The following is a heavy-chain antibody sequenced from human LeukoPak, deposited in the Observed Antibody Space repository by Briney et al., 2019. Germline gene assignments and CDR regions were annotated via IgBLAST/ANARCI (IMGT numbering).Heavy chain of an antibody. CDR1: GFTFSSYG. J-gene: IGHJ3*02. CDR3: AKADDVPAQRLSAFDI. CDR2: ISGSGGST. Sequence: GGSLRLSCAASGFTFSSYGMSWVRQAPGKGLEWVSAISGSGGSTYYADSVKGRFTISRDNSKNTLYLQMNSLRAEDTAVYYCAKADDVPAQRLSAFDIWGQGTMVTVSS. D-gene: IGHD2-2*01. V-gene: IGHV3-23*01.